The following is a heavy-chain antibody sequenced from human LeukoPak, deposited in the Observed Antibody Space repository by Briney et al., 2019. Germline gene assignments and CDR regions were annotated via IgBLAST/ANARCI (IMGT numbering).Heavy chain of an antibody. CDR3: ARGAVTLRVIDY. J-gene: IGHJ4*02. CDR1: GFTFSSYA. D-gene: IGHD4-17*01. CDR2: ISYDGSNK. V-gene: IGHV3-30*04. Sequence: GGSLRLSCAASGFTFSSYAMHWVRQAPGKGLEWVAVISYDGSNKYYADSVKGRFTISRDNSKNTLYLQMNSLRAEDTAVYYCARGAVTLRVIDYWGQGTLVTVSS.